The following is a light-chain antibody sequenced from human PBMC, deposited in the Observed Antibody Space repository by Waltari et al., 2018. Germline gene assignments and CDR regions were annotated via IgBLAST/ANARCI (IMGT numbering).Light chain of an antibody. CDR3: QVWDSSSDHPGWV. V-gene: IGLV3-21*04. CDR1: NIGSKS. Sequence: SYVLTQPPSVSVAPGKTARITCGGNNIGSKSVHWYQQKPGQAPVLVIYYDSARPLGIPERVSGSNSGNTATLTISRVEAGDEADYYCQVWDSSSDHPGWVFGGGTKLTVL. J-gene: IGLJ3*02. CDR2: YDS.